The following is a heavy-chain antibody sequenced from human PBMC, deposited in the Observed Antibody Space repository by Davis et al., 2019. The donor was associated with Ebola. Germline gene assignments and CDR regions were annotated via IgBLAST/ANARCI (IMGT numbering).Heavy chain of an antibody. D-gene: IGHD2-2*02. V-gene: IGHV1-46*01. CDR1: GYTFTSYY. CDR2: INPSGGST. CDR3: AGFGYCSSTSCYMDYYYGMDV. J-gene: IGHJ6*02. Sequence: ASVKVSCKASGYTFTSYYMHWVRKAPGQGLEWMGIINPSGGSTSYAQKFQGRVTMTRDTSTSTVYMELSSLRSEDTAVYYCAGFGYCSSTSCYMDYYYGMDVWGQGTTVTVSS.